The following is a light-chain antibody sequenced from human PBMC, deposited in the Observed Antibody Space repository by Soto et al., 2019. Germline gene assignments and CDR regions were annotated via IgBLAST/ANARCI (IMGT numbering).Light chain of an antibody. CDR3: QQYGNSPNT. CDR1: QSVTSSY. J-gene: IGKJ2*01. V-gene: IGKV3-20*01. Sequence: EIVLTQSPGTLSLSPGERATLSCRASQSVTSSYLAWYQQKPGQAPRLLISGASSRATGIPDRFSGSGSGTDFTLTISGLDPEDFAVYYCQQYGNSPNTFGQGTRLEIK. CDR2: GAS.